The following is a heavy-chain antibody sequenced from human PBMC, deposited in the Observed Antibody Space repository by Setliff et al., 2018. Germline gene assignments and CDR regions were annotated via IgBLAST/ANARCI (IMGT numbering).Heavy chain of an antibody. CDR3: AVLQVPLAAPAHFEF. CDR2: INPGDSDT. Sequence: PGESLKISCRGSGYTFTNYWIAWVRQMPGKGLEWMGIINPGDSDTRYSPSFQGQVTISADKSISTAYLQWSSLKASDTTMYYCAVLQVPLAAPAHFEFWGQGTPVTVSS. CDR1: GYTFTNYW. D-gene: IGHD3-10*01. J-gene: IGHJ4*02. V-gene: IGHV5-51*01.